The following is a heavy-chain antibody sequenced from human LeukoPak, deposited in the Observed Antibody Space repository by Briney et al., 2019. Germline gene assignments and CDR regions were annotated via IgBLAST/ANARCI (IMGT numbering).Heavy chain of an antibody. V-gene: IGHV3-13*01. J-gene: IGHJ4*02. Sequence: PGGSLRLSCSASGFIFSDYDMCWVRQVAGEGLEWVSGVGATGDTSYPDSVKGRFTISRDNAKNSLYLQMNSLRVGDTALYYCARLNSGWGIPDYWGQGILVAVSS. CDR3: ARLNSGWGIPDY. CDR1: GFIFSDYD. CDR2: VGATGDT. D-gene: IGHD6-25*01.